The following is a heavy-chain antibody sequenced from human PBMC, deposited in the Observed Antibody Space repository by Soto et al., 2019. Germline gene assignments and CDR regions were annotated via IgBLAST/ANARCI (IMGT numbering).Heavy chain of an antibody. CDR1: GFTFSSFA. Sequence: EVQLLESGGGLAQPGGSLRLSCAASGFTFSSFAMTWVRQTPGKGLEWVSSINANGANTYYADSVRGRFTISRDNSKNTLYLQMNRLRADDTAAYYWAKCGSHCYFENWGQGTLVTVSS. CDR2: INANGANT. V-gene: IGHV3-23*01. CDR3: AKCGSHCYFEN. J-gene: IGHJ4*02. D-gene: IGHD1-26*01.